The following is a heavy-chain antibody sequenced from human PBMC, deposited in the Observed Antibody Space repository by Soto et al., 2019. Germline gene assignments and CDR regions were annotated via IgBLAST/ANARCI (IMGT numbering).Heavy chain of an antibody. CDR3: TVFISATAGNLVAY. D-gene: IGHD6-13*01. CDR2: IRSKANSYAT. V-gene: IGHV3-73*01. J-gene: IGHJ4*02. CDR1: GFTFSGSA. Sequence: GGSLRLSCAASGFTFSGSAMHWVRQASGKGLEWVGRIRSKANSYATAYAASVTGRFTISRDDSKNTAYLQMKTEDTAVYYCTVFISATAGNLVAYWGQGTLVTVSS.